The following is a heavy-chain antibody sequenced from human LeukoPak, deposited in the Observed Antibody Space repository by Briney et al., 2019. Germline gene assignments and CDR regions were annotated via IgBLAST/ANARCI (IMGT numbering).Heavy chain of an antibody. CDR3: AKQLGYCSDGSCYFPY. Sequence: GGSLRPSCAASGFTFSSYAMSWVRQAPGKGLEWVSAISGSGGSTYYADSVQGRFTISRDNSKSTLCLQMNSLRAEDTAVYYCAKQLGYCSDGSCYFPYWGQGTLVTVSS. CDR2: ISGSGGST. J-gene: IGHJ4*02. V-gene: IGHV3-23*01. D-gene: IGHD2-15*01. CDR1: GFTFSSYA.